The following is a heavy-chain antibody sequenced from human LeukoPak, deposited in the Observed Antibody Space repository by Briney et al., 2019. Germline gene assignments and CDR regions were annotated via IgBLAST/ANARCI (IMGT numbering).Heavy chain of an antibody. Sequence: EASVKVSCTASGFTFPSSAVQWVRQARGQRLEWIGWIVVGSGNTNYAQKFQERVTSTRDMSTSTAYMEPSSLRSEDTAVYYCAAPSRTQLDYWGQGTLVTVSS. J-gene: IGHJ4*02. CDR2: IVVGSGNT. D-gene: IGHD5-18*01. V-gene: IGHV1-58*01. CDR1: GFTFPSSA. CDR3: AAPSRTQLDY.